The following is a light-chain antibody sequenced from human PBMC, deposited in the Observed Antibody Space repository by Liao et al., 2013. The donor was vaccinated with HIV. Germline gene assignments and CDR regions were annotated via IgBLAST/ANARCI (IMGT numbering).Light chain of an antibody. J-gene: IGLJ1*01. Sequence: SYELTQAPSVSVSPGQTASITCSGDKLGNRYTCWYQHKPGQSPVLVIYQDNKRPSGIPERISGSNSGNTATLTISGTQTIDEADYYCQTWDRTTFVFGTGTKVT. CDR2: QDN. CDR1: KLGNRY. V-gene: IGLV3-1*01. CDR3: QTWDRTTFV.